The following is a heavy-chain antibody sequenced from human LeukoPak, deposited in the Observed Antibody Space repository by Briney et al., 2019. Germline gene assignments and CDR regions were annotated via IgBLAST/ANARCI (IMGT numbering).Heavy chain of an antibody. CDR2: INHSGST. CDR3: ARVSTGYSSSPWLN. CDR1: GGSFSGYY. D-gene: IGHD6-13*01. Sequence: SETLSLTCAVYGGSFSGYYWSWIRQPPGKGLEWIGEINHSGSTNYNPSLKSRVTISVDTSKNQFSLKLSSVTAADTAVYYCARVSTGYSSSPWLNWGQGTLVTVSS. V-gene: IGHV4-34*01. J-gene: IGHJ4*02.